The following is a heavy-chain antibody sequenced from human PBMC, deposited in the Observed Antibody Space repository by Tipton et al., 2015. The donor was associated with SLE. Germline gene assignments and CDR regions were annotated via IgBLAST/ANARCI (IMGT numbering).Heavy chain of an antibody. CDR3: ASSVAWDPFDY. CDR2: IYYSGST. Sequence: LRLSCTVSDDSIFTYYWSWIRQPPGKGLEWIGCIYYSGSTNYNPSLNSRVTLSVDMSKNQFSLKLSSVTAADTAVYYCASSVAWDPFDYWGQGTLVTVSS. CDR1: DDSIFTYY. J-gene: IGHJ4*02. D-gene: IGHD1-26*01. V-gene: IGHV4-59*01.